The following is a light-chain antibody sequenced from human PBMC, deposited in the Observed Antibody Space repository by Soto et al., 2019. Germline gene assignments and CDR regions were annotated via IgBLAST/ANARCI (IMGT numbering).Light chain of an antibody. CDR2: VAS. CDR3: QHYGNSLWT. Sequence: EIVLTQSPATLSFSPGERATLSCRASQSVSSSSLAWYQQRPGQAPRLLIYVASSRATGIPDRFSGSGSGTDFTLTISRLEPEDFAVYYCQHYGNSLWTFGQGTKVDIK. J-gene: IGKJ1*01. V-gene: IGKV3-20*01. CDR1: QSVSSSS.